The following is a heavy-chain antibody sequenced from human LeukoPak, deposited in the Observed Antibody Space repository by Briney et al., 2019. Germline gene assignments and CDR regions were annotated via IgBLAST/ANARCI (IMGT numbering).Heavy chain of an antibody. CDR3: ARVPSDIVVVEPATPDL. CDR2: ISSRSTYI. D-gene: IGHD2-15*01. J-gene: IGHJ5*02. Sequence: GGSLRLSCAASGFTFSSLSMDWVRQAPGKGLEWVSSISSRSTYIYYADSVRGRFTISRDNAKNSLYLQMNSLRAEDTAVYYCARVPSDIVVVEPATPDLWGQGTLVTVSS. V-gene: IGHV3-21*01. CDR1: GFTFSSLS.